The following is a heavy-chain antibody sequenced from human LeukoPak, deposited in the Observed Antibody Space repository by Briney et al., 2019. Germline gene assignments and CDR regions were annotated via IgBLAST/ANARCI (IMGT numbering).Heavy chain of an antibody. CDR1: GFTFSSYG. D-gene: IGHD2-21*02. Sequence: GGSLRLSCAASGFTFSSYGMHWVRQAPGKGLEWVAVIWYGGSNKYYADSVKGRFTISRDNSKNTLYLQMNSLRAEDTAVYYCARAPGEVVTAIRYYFDYWGQGTLVTVSS. CDR2: IWYGGSNK. J-gene: IGHJ4*02. V-gene: IGHV3-33*01. CDR3: ARAPGEVVTAIRYYFDY.